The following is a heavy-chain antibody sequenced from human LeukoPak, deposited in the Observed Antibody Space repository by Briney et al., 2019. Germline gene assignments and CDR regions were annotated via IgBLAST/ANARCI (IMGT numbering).Heavy chain of an antibody. CDR2: ISGNGKVT. D-gene: IGHD6-13*01. J-gene: IGHJ4*02. CDR3: AKEGYGSKCTADFDI. Sequence: GGSLRLSCAASRFSFSNFAMSWVRQAPGKGLEWVSAISGNGKVTYYADSVKGRFTISRDNSKNTLYLQMNSLRAEDTAVYHCAKEGYGSKCTADFDIWGQGTLVIVSS. CDR1: RFSFSNFA. V-gene: IGHV3-23*01.